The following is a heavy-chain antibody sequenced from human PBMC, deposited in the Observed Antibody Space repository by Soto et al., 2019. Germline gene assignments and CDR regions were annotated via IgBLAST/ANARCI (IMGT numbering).Heavy chain of an antibody. CDR3: AKDLLPGIAVDGKHPYYYYYGMEV. D-gene: IGHD6-19*01. CDR1: GFTFSSYG. CDR2: ISYDGSNK. Sequence: HVQLVESGGGVVQLGRSLRLSCAASGFTFSSYGMNWVRQAQGKGLAWVAVISYDGSNKYYADSVKGRFTVSRDNSMNALDVQMNSLRAEDAGVYYCAKDLLPGIAVDGKHPYYYYYGMEVGGQGPTLTVSS. V-gene: IGHV3-30*18. J-gene: IGHJ6*02.